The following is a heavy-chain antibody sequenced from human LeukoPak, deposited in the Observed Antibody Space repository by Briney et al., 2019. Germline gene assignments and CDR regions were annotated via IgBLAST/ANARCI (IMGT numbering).Heavy chain of an antibody. CDR2: MNPNSGNT. V-gene: IGHV1-8*01. Sequence: ASVKVSCKASGYTFTSYDINWVRQATGQGLEWMGWMNPNSGNTGYAQKFQGRVTMTRDTSISTAYMELSRLRSDDTAVYYCARDRLYSYGYYYYYYGMDVWGQGTTVTVSS. D-gene: IGHD5-18*01. CDR1: GYTFTSYD. J-gene: IGHJ6*02. CDR3: ARDRLYSYGYYYYYYGMDV.